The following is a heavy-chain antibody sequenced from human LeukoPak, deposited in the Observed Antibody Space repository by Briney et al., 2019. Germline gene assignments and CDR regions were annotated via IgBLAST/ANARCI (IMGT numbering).Heavy chain of an antibody. Sequence: PGRSLRLSCAASGFTFSSYVMHWVRQAPGKGLEWVAVISYDGSNKYYADSVKGRFTISRDNSKNTLYLQMNSLRAEDTAVYYCAKSGIQLWSDAFDIWGQGTMVTVSS. CDR3: AKSGIQLWSDAFDI. V-gene: IGHV3-30*18. D-gene: IGHD5-18*01. CDR2: ISYDGSNK. J-gene: IGHJ3*02. CDR1: GFTFSSYV.